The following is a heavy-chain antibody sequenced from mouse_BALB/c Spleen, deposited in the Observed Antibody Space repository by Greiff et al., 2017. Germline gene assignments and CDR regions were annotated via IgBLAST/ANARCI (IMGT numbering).Heavy chain of an antibody. CDR1: GYAFTNYL. D-gene: IGHD4-1*02. J-gene: IGHJ3*01. V-gene: IGHV1-54*01. Sequence: VQVVESGAELVRPGTSVKVSCKASGYAFTNYLIEWVKQRPGQGLEWIGVINPGSGGTNYNEKFKGKATLTADKSSSTAYMQLSSLTSDDSAVYFCARGATPAWFAYWGQGTLVTVSA. CDR3: ARGATPAWFAY. CDR2: INPGSGGT.